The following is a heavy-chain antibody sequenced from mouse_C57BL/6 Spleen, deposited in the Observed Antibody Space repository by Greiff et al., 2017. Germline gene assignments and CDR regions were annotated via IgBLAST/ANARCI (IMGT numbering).Heavy chain of an antibody. CDR2: ILPGSGST. CDR1: GYTFTGYW. D-gene: IGHD2-5*01. J-gene: IGHJ2*01. V-gene: IGHV1-9*01. CDR3: ARKHYSNGEDYFDY. Sequence: QVQLQQSGAELMKPGASVKLSCKATGYTFTGYWIEWVKQRPGHGLEWIGEILPGSGSTNYNEKFKGKATFTADTSSNTAYMQLSSQTTEDSAIYYCARKHYSNGEDYFDYGGQGTTLTVSS.